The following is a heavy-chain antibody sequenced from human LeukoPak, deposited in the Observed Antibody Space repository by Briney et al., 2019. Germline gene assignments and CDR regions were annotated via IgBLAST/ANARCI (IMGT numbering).Heavy chain of an antibody. CDR3: ARQRNYDILTGYYYFDY. J-gene: IGHJ4*02. D-gene: IGHD3-9*01. CDR1: GGSISSSNYY. V-gene: IGHV4-39*01. CDR2: IYYSGST. Sequence: SETLSLTCTVSGGSISSSNYYWGWIRQPPGKGLEWIGSIYYSGSTYYSPSLKSRVTISVDTSKNQFSLKLSSVTAADTAVYYCARQRNYDILTGYYYFDYWGQGTLVTVSS.